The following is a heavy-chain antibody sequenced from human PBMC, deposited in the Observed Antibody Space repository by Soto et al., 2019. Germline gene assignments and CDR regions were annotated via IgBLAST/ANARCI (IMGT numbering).Heavy chain of an antibody. CDR2: TYYRSKWYN. CDR1: GASVSSNTAV. V-gene: IGHV6-1*01. CDR3: ARDQGALNS. J-gene: IGHJ4*02. Sequence: TLSLTCAISGASVSSNTAVWNWIRQSPSRGLEWLGRTYYRSKWYNDYAMSVRSRITINPDTSKNQFSLQLDSVTPEDTAVYFCARDQGALNSWGQGTLVTVPS. D-gene: IGHD3-16*01.